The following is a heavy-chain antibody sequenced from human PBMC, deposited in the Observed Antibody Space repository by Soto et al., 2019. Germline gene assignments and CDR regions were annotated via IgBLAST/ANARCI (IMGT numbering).Heavy chain of an antibody. J-gene: IGHJ4*02. CDR2: IRPYNGNT. CDR3: ARALPPQDY. CDR1: GYTFTSYG. V-gene: IGHV1-18*01. Sequence: QVQLVQSGAEVKKPGASVKVSCKASGYTFTSYGISWVRQAPGQGLEWMGWIRPYNGNTNYAQKLQXXXTXATDTATSTAYMELRSLRSDDTAVYYCARALPPQDYWGQGTLVTVSS.